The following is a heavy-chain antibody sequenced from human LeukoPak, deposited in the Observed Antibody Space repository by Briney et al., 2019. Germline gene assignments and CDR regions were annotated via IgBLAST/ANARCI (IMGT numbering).Heavy chain of an antibody. J-gene: IGHJ4*02. CDR1: GGSISSGDYY. V-gene: IGHV4-30-4*01. CDR3: ARLKQWLETLDY. Sequence: SQTLSLTCAVSGGSISSGDYYWSWVRQPPGTGLEWIGYIYYSGSTYYNPSLKSRVTISVDTSKNQFSLKLSSVTAADTAVYYCARLKQWLETLDYWGQGTLVTVSS. D-gene: IGHD6-19*01. CDR2: IYYSGST.